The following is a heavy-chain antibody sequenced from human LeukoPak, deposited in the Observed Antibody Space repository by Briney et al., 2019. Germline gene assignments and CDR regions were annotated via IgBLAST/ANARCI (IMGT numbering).Heavy chain of an antibody. Sequence: SETLSLTCTVSGGSISSYYWSWIRQPPGKGLEWIGEINHSGSTNYNPSLKSRVTISVDTSKNQFSLKLSSVTAADTAVYYCARLIVGATLDYWGQGTLVTVSS. J-gene: IGHJ4*02. CDR3: ARLIVGATLDY. CDR2: INHSGST. V-gene: IGHV4-34*01. D-gene: IGHD1-26*01. CDR1: GGSISSYY.